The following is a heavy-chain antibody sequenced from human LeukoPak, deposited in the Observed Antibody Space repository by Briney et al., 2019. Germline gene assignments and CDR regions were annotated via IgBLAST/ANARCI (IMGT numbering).Heavy chain of an antibody. D-gene: IGHD2-2*02. J-gene: IGHJ4*02. CDR3: ARVPGLGYCSSTSCYNLDY. CDR2: IIPIFGTA. Sequence: SVKVSCKASGGTFSSYAISWVRQAPGQGLEWMGRIIPIFGTANYAQKFQGRVTITTDESTSTAYMELRSLRSDDTAVYYCARVPGLGYCSSTSCYNLDYWGQGTLVTVSS. CDR1: GGTFSSYA. V-gene: IGHV1-69*05.